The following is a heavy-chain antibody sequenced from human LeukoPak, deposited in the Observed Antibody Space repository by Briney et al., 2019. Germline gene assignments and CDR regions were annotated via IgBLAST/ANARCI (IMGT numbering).Heavy chain of an antibody. V-gene: IGHV1-8*03. CDR3: ARANIVGAVYYYYYMDV. CDR2: MNPNSGNT. D-gene: IGHD1-26*01. CDR1: GYTFTSYD. J-gene: IGHJ6*03. Sequence: GASVKVSCKASGYTFTSYDINWVRQATGQGLEWMGWMNPNSGNTGYAQKFQGRVTITRNTSIGTAYMELSSLRSEDTAVYYCARANIVGAVYYYYYMDVWGKGTTVTVSS.